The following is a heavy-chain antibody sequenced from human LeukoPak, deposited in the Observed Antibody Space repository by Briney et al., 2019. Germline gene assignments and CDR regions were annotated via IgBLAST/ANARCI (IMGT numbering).Heavy chain of an antibody. CDR1: GFPFVAYA. D-gene: IGHD3-16*01. J-gene: IGHJ4*02. V-gene: IGHV3-30*10. Sequence: PGKSLRLSCATSGFPFVAYALHWVRQAPGKGLEWVAVISSDTTNKYHMDSVKGRFTISRDNSKNTLYLQMDSLRLEDTAVYYCARLAAASPGYWGQGTLVTVSS. CDR2: ISSDTTNK. CDR3: ARLAAASPGY.